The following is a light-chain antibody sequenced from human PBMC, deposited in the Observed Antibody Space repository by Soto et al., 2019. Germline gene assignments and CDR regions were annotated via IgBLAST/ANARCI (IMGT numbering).Light chain of an antibody. V-gene: IGKV3-20*01. CDR3: QQYRDLPQT. Sequence: EIVLTQSPGTLSLSPGERATLSCRASQSVRSNYLAWYQQKSGQAPRLLIYNSSTRATGIPDRFSGSGSGTDFTLTISRLEPEDFALYYCQQYRDLPQTFGQGTQVDIK. J-gene: IGKJ1*01. CDR2: NSS. CDR1: QSVRSNY.